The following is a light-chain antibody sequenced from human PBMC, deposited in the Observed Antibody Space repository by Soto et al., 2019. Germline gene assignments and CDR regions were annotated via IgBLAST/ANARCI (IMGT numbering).Light chain of an antibody. J-gene: IGLJ1*01. Sequence: QSALSQPASVSGSPGQSITISCTGTSSDIGGYNYVSWSQQHPGKAPKLMIYEVRNRPSGVSNRFSGSKSGNTASLTISGLQAEDETDYYCSSYTSNNTLVFGTGTKVTVL. CDR3: SSYTSNNTLV. CDR1: SSDIGGYNY. CDR2: EVR. V-gene: IGLV2-14*01.